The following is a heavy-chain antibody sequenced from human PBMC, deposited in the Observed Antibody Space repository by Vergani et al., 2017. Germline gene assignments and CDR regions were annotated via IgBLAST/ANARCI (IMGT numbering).Heavy chain of an antibody. D-gene: IGHD1-1*01. CDR1: GFTFSACP. CDR3: ATKSCGTPGCQIGYFRE. V-gene: IGHV3-30*03. Sequence: VQLLQSGGGVIQPGGSVRLSCAASGFTFSACPMTWVRQAPGKGLEWVAVISYDGTQKYYADSVKGRFTISRDNSKSTLYLQMNSLRTEDTAVYYCATKSCGTPGCQIGYFREWGQGTLVTVSS. J-gene: IGHJ1*01. CDR2: ISYDGTQK.